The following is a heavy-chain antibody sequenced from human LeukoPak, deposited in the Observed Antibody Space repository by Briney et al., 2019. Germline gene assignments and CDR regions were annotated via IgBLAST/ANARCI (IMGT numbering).Heavy chain of an antibody. J-gene: IGHJ3*01. D-gene: IGHD4-17*01. CDR2: INPKSGGT. CDR1: GYAFTDYF. CDR3: ARGDYADYPIRADV. Sequence: GASVKVSCKASGYAFTDYFMHWVRQAPGQGLEWMGWINPKSGGTNYAQEFQGRVTMTRDTSIRTAYMELTRLRSDDTAVYYCARGDYADYPIRADVWGQGTMVTVSS. V-gene: IGHV1-2*02.